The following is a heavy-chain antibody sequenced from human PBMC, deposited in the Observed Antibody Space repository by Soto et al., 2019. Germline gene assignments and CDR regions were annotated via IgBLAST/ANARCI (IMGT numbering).Heavy chain of an antibody. Sequence: EVQLVESGGGLVQPGESLRLPCVVSGLTFNSYRMDWVRQAPGKGLEWVSYITSGSSTIHYADSVKGRFTISRDNAKNSVFLQMNSLRGEDTAVYYCVRDAGSLGYWGQGTLVTVSS. CDR3: VRDAGSLGY. J-gene: IGHJ4*02. V-gene: IGHV3-48*01. CDR2: ITSGSSTI. CDR1: GLTFNSYR. D-gene: IGHD3-10*01.